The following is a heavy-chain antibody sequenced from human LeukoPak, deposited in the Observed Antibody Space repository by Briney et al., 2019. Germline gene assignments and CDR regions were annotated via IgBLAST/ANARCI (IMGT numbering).Heavy chain of an antibody. CDR3: ARGAEIRYDSSGQFDY. V-gene: IGHV4-34*01. CDR1: GGSFSGYY. Sequence: SETLSLTCAVYGGSFSGYYWSWIRQPPGKGREWIGEINHSGSTNYNPSLKSRVTISVDTSKNQFSLKLSSVTAADTAVYYCARGAEIRYDSSGQFDYWGQGTLVTVSS. D-gene: IGHD3-22*01. J-gene: IGHJ4*02. CDR2: INHSGST.